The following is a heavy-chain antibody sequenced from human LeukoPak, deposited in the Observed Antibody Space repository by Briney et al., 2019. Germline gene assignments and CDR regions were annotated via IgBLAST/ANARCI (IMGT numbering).Heavy chain of an antibody. CDR1: GYTFTSYG. D-gene: IGHD3-22*01. CDR2: ISPYSGGT. CDR3: ARAYKRDSTGPLGY. V-gene: IGHV1-2*02. J-gene: IGHJ4*02. Sequence: ASVKVSCKASGYTFTSYGISWVRQAPGQGLEWMGWISPYSGGTNYAQKFQGRVTMTRDTSINTAYMELSSLRSDDMGIYYCARAYKRDSTGPLGYWGQGTLVTVSS.